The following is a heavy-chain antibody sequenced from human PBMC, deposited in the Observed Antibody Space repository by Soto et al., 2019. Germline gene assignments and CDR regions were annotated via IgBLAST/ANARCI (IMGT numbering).Heavy chain of an antibody. J-gene: IGHJ6*03. Sequence: GGSLRLSCTASGFTFGDYAMSWFRQAPGKGLEWVGFIRSKAYGGTTEYAASVKGRFTMSRDDSKSIAYLQMNSLKTEDTAVYYCTRDRYGVVAATRNYYYYMDVWGKGTTVTVSS. CDR3: TRDRYGVVAATRNYYYYMDV. CDR1: GFTFGDYA. D-gene: IGHD2-15*01. CDR2: IRSKAYGGTT. V-gene: IGHV3-49*03.